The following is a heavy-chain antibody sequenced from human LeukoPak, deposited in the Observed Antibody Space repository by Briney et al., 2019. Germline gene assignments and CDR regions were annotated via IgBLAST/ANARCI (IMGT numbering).Heavy chain of an antibody. J-gene: IGHJ1*01. CDR2: IKQDGSEK. D-gene: IGHD6-13*01. Sequence: GGSLRLSCAASGFTFSSYWMSWVRQAPGKGPEWVANIKQDGSEKYYVDSVKGRFTISRDNAKNSLYLKMNSLRAEDTAVYYCARDSSSWYYLTHAEYFQHWGQGTLVTVSS. CDR1: GFTFSSYW. V-gene: IGHV3-7*03. CDR3: ARDSSSWYYLTHAEYFQH.